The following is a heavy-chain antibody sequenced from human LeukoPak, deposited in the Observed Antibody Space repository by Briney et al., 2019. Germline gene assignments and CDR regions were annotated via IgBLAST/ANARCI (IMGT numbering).Heavy chain of an antibody. D-gene: IGHD3-10*01. J-gene: IGHJ5*02. CDR2: IYHSGST. CDR3: ARAAGDYYGSGSYGWFDP. CDR1: GGSISSGGYY. V-gene: IGHV4-61*08. Sequence: SETLSLTCTVSGGSISSGGYYWSWIRQPPGKGLGWIGYIYHSGSTNYNPSLKSRVTISVDTSKNQFSLKLSSVTAADTAVYYCARAAGDYYGSGSYGWFDPWGQGTLVTVSS.